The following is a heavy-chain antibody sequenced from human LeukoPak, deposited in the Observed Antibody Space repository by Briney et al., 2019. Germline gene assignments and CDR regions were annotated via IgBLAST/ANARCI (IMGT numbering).Heavy chain of an antibody. CDR2: ISGSGTVT. CDR3: AKTSVGEGRIIGSGYFDN. V-gene: IGHV3-23*01. Sequence: GGSLRLSCAASGFTFSNHAMNWVRQAPGKGLEWVSIISGSGTVTYYADSVKSRFTISRDNSKNTLFLQMNSLRAEDTAIYYCAKTSVGEGRIIGSGYFDNWGQGTLVTVSS. D-gene: IGHD2-15*01. CDR1: GFTFSNHA. J-gene: IGHJ4*02.